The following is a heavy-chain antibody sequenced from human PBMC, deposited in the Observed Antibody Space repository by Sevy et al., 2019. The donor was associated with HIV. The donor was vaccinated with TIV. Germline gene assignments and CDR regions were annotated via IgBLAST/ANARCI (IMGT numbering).Heavy chain of an antibody. Sequence: GGSLRLSCAASGFTFSYYSMNWVRQAPGKGLEWVSSISTASSYIYYADSLKGRVTISSDNVKNSLYLQMNSLRAEDTAVYYCARGPYYDFWYFDLWGRGTLGTVSS. J-gene: IGHJ2*01. CDR3: ARGPYYDFWYFDL. D-gene: IGHD3-3*01. V-gene: IGHV3-21*01. CDR2: ISTASSYI. CDR1: GFTFSYYS.